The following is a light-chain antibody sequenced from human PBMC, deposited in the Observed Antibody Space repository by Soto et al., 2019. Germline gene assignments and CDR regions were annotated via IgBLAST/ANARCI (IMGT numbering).Light chain of an antibody. V-gene: IGKV3-20*01. CDR3: QQYGSSPWT. CDR1: QTIRSNY. Sequence: ETVLTQSPGTLSLSPGERATLSCRASQTIRSNYLAWYRQTPGQAPRLIIYGASNRATGIADRFSGSGSVTDFTLIISRLEPEDFALYYCQQYGSSPWTFGQGTKVEIK. J-gene: IGKJ1*01. CDR2: GAS.